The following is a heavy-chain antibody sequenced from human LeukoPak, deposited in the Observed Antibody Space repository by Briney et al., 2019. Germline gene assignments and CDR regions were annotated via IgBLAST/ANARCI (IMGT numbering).Heavy chain of an antibody. CDR3: AREASIAVAGTVEAGYYYYMDV. CDR1: GGSFSGYY. CDR2: INHRGST. V-gene: IGHV4-34*01. Sequence: SETLSLTCAVYGGSFSGYYWSWIRQPPGKGLEWIGEINHRGSTNHNPSLKSRVTISVDRSKNQFSLKLSSVTAADTAVYYCAREASIAVAGTVEAGYYYYMDVWGKGTTVTVSS. J-gene: IGHJ6*03. D-gene: IGHD6-19*01.